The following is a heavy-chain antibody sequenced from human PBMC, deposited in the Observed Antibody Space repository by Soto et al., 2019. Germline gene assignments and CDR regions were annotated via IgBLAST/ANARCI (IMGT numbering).Heavy chain of an antibody. CDR2: VYWDDDK. D-gene: IGHD3-10*01. CDR1: GFSLTTNGAG. V-gene: IGHV2-5*02. J-gene: IGHJ4*02. CDR3: VHVRQGIFDF. Sequence: QITLKESGPTPVKPTQTLTLTFSFSGFSLTTNGAGVAWVRQPPGKALEWLTLVYWDDDKRYSPSLQNRLTINKDSSKNQVVLRLTDLDPRDTGTYLCVHVRQGIFDFWGQGTLVTVSS.